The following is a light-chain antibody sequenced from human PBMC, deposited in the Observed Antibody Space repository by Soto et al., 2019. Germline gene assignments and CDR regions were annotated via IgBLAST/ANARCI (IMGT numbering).Light chain of an antibody. Sequence: QSAPTQPSSGYGYPGQSVTVSCTGTSSDVGGYHYVFWFQHHPGKAPTLMIYDVTKRPSGVPDRFSGSKSGNTASLTIPGLQPQSESYYGSTSYSVYDMTVLGTGAK. J-gene: IGLJ1*01. CDR1: SSDVGGYHY. V-gene: IGLV2-11*01. CDR3: TSYSVYDMTV. CDR2: DVT.